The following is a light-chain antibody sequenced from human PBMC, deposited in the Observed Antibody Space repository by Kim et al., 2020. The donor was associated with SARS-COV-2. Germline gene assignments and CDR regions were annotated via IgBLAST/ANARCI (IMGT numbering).Light chain of an antibody. CDR2: DND. J-gene: IGLJ3*02. CDR1: SSNIGIKA. V-gene: IGLV1-44*01. Sequence: GARVDITCSASSSNIGIKAVNWNQVLPGTAPKLLIYDNDRRPSGVPDRISGSKSGTSASLALSGLLSEDEADYYCGTWDDSLDAWVFGGGTQLTVL. CDR3: GTWDDSLDAWV.